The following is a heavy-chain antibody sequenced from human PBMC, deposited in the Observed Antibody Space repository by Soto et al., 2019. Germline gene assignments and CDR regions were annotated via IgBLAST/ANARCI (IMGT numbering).Heavy chain of an antibody. CDR3: AKDLEFARATLYYYYGMDV. V-gene: IGHV1-18*04. D-gene: IGHD1-26*01. Sequence: EASVKVSCKASGYTFTSYGISWVRQAPGQGLEWMGWISAYNGNTNYAQKLQGRVTMTTDTSTSTAYMELRSLRAEDTAVYYCAKDLEFARATLYYYYGMDVWGQGTTVTVSS. J-gene: IGHJ6*02. CDR2: ISAYNGNT. CDR1: GYTFTSYG.